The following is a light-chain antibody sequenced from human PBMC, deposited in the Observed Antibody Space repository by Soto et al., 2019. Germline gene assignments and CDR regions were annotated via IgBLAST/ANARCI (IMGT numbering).Light chain of an antibody. J-gene: IGKJ3*01. CDR3: QQRSNWPS. V-gene: IGKV3-11*01. CDR2: DAS. CDR1: QSVSTY. Sequence: EIVLTQSPATLSLSPGERATLSCRASQSVSTYLAWYQQKPGQAPRLLIYDASNRATGIPARFSGSVSETDFTLTISSLEPEAFAVYYCQQRSNWPSFGPGTKVDIK.